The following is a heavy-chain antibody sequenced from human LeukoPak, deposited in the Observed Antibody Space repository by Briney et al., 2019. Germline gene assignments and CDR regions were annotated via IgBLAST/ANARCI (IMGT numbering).Heavy chain of an antibody. CDR2: IYHGGDT. CDR3: ARPGGDYYYFDS. Sequence: PSETLSVTCTVSGGSLTISTNYWGWIRQPPGKGLEWIGSIYHGGDTYYNPSLKSRLTISVDTSTNQFSLKLTSVTAADTAVYYCARPGGDYYYFDSWGQGTLVTVSS. D-gene: IGHD4-17*01. V-gene: IGHV4-39*01. CDR1: GGSLTISTNY. J-gene: IGHJ4*02.